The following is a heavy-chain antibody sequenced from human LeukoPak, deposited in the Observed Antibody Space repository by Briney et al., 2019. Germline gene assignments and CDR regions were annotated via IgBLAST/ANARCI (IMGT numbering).Heavy chain of an antibody. CDR1: GFNFHNFA. Sequence: GGSLRLSCEASGFNFHNFAMHWVRQAPGKGLEWVAVISYDGSNKYYADSVKGRFTISRDNSKNTLYLQMNSLRAEDTAVYYCAKDLRSTSSPFDYWGQGTLVTVSS. J-gene: IGHJ4*02. V-gene: IGHV3-30*04. CDR3: AKDLRSTSSPFDY. CDR2: ISYDGSNK. D-gene: IGHD2-2*01.